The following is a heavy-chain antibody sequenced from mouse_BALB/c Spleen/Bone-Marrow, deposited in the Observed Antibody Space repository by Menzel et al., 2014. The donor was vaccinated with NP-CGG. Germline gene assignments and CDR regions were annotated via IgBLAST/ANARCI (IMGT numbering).Heavy chain of an antibody. V-gene: IGHV5-17*02. CDR1: GFTFSTLG. Sequence: EVKVVESGGGLVQPGGSRKLSCAASGFTFSTLGMHWVRQAPEKGLEWVAYISGSTAIFYADTLKGRFTISRDNPENTLFLQMTSLRSEDTAMYYCARGGNWDDFDVWGAGTTVTVSS. CDR2: ISGSTAI. CDR3: ARGGNWDDFDV. D-gene: IGHD4-1*01. J-gene: IGHJ1*01.